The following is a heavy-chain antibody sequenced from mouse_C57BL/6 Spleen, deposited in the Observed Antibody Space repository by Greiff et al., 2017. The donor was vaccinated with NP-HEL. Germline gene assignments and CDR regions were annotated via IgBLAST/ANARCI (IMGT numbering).Heavy chain of an antibody. V-gene: IGHV1-15*01. CDR3: TTYDYDYYFDY. CDR2: IDPETGGT. Sequence: VQLQQSGAELVRPGASVTLSCKASGYTFTDYEMHWVKQTPVHGLEWIGAIDPETGGTAYNQKFKGKAILTADKSSSTAYMELRSLTSEDSAVYYCTTYDYDYYFDYWGQGTTLTVSS. J-gene: IGHJ2*01. CDR1: GYTFTDYE. D-gene: IGHD2-4*01.